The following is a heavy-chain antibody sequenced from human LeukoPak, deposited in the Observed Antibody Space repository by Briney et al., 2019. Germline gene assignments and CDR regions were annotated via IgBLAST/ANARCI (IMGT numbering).Heavy chain of an antibody. CDR2: INPNSGGT. Sequence: ASVKVSCKASGYTFTVYYMHWVRQAPGQGPEWMGRINPNSGGTNYAQKFQGRVTMTRDTSISTAYMELSRLRSDDTAVYYCARVRLPYCSGGSCYLGVPFDYWGQGTLVTVSS. CDR3: ARVRLPYCSGGSCYLGVPFDY. J-gene: IGHJ4*02. CDR1: GYTFTVYY. D-gene: IGHD2-15*01. V-gene: IGHV1-2*06.